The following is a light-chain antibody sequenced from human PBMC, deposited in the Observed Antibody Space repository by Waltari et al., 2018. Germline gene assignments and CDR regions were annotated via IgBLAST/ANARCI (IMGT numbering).Light chain of an antibody. J-gene: IGKJ1*01. Sequence: DIQMTQSPSSMSASVGDRVSITCQASQDIRNDLIWYQQKPGKAPKLRIYDASNLETGVPSRFSGSASGTDFTCTISSLQPEDIGTYYCQQYKDLPRTFGQGTKVEFK. CDR2: DAS. CDR3: QQYKDLPRT. CDR1: QDIRND. V-gene: IGKV1-33*01.